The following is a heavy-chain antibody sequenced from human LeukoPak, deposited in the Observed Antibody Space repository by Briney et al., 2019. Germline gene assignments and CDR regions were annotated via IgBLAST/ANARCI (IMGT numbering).Heavy chain of an antibody. J-gene: IGHJ6*03. Sequence: GGSLRLSCAASGFTFSYYGMHWVRQAPGKGLEWVGLIWSDGSNAYYADSVKGRFTISRDNSKKTLYLQMSSLRDEDTAVYYCAKESVATRYYYYYCMDVWGKGTTVTVPS. D-gene: IGHD5-12*01. V-gene: IGHV3-33*06. CDR2: IWSDGSNA. CDR3: AKESVATRYYYYYCMDV. CDR1: GFTFSYYG.